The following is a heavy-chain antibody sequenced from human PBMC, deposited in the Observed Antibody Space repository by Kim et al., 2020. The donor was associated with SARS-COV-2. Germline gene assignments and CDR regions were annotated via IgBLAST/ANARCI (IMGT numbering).Heavy chain of an antibody. V-gene: IGHV3-48*03. D-gene: IGHD5-12*01. Sequence: GGSLRLSCAASGFTFSSYEMNWVRQAPGKGLEWVSYISSSGSTIYYADSVKGRFTISRDNAKNSLYLQMNSLRAEDTAVYYCARDNSDMATIPRGFDYWGQGTLVTVSS. CDR1: GFTFSSYE. CDR3: ARDNSDMATIPRGFDY. CDR2: ISSSGSTI. J-gene: IGHJ4*02.